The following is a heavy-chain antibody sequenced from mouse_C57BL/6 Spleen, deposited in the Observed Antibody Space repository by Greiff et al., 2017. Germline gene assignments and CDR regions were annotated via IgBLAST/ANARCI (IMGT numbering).Heavy chain of an antibody. V-gene: IGHV1-61*01. Sequence: VQLQQPGAELVRPGSSVKLSCKASGYTFTSYWMDWVKQRPGQGLEWIGNIYPSDSETHYNQKFKDKATLTVDKSSSTAYMQLSSLTSEDSAVYYCARSYGGEYFDYWGQGTTLTVSS. CDR2: IYPSDSET. J-gene: IGHJ2*01. CDR1: GYTFTSYW. D-gene: IGHD1-1*01. CDR3: ARSYGGEYFDY.